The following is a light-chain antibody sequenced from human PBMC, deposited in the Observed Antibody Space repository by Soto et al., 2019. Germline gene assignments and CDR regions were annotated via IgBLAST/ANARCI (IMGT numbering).Light chain of an antibody. CDR1: KSVNDNY. CDR3: QQYAASPRT. Sequence: EIVLTQSPGTLSLSPRERATLSCRASKSVNDNYLAWYQHKPGQAPRLLIYGASSRAPGIPDRFSGSGSGTDFTLTISRLEPEDFAIYYCQQYAASPRTFGQGTQVEVK. V-gene: IGKV3-20*01. CDR2: GAS. J-gene: IGKJ1*01.